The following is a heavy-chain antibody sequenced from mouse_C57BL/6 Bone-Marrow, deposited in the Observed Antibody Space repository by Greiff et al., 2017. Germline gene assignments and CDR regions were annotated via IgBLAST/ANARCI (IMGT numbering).Heavy chain of an antibody. Sequence: QVQLQQPGAELVMPGASVKLSCKASGYTFTSYWMHWVKQRPGQGLEWIGEIDPSDSDTNYNQKFKGKSTLTVDKSSSTAYMQLSSLTSEDSAVYYCARTHYDGYLDYWGQGTTLTVSS. CDR3: ARTHYDGYLDY. CDR2: IDPSDSDT. V-gene: IGHV1-69*01. J-gene: IGHJ2*01. D-gene: IGHD2-3*01. CDR1: GYTFTSYW.